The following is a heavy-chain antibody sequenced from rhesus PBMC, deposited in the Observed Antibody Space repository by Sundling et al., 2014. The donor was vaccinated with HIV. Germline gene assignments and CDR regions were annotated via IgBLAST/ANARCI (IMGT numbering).Heavy chain of an antibody. Sequence: QVHLQESGPGLVKPSETLSLTCTVSGVSISSYWWSWIRQPPGKGLEWVGEVTGNSGSTNYNPSLKSRVTISRDTSKNQFSLKLNSVTAADTAVYYCAITTEEGYGLDSWGQGVVVTVSS. CDR1: GVSISSYW. D-gene: IGHD3-9*01. CDR2: VTGNSGST. J-gene: IGHJ6*01. CDR3: AITTEEGYGLDS. V-gene: IGHV4-80*01.